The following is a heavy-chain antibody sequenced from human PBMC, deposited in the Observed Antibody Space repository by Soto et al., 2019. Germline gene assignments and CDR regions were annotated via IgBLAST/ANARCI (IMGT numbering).Heavy chain of an antibody. CDR2: IIPIVGTT. CDR3: ASTPLGYCSGGSCYSGAFDI. CDR1: GGTFSSYA. V-gene: IGHV1-69*04. D-gene: IGHD2-15*01. Sequence: SVKVSCKASGGTFSSYAISWVRQAPGQGLEWMGIIIPIVGTTNYAQKFQGRVTMTRDKSTSTVYMELSSLRSEDTAVYYCASTPLGYCSGGSCYSGAFDIWGQGTMVTVSS. J-gene: IGHJ3*02.